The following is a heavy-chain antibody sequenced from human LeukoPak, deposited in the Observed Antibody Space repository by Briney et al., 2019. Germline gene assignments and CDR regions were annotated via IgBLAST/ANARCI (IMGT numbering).Heavy chain of an antibody. CDR1: GYSISSGYY. J-gene: IGHJ3*02. CDR2: IYHSGST. Sequence: PSETLFLTCTVSGYSISSGYYWGWIRQPPGKGLEWIGSIYHSGSTYYNPSLKSRVTISVDTSKNQFSLKLSSVTAADTAVYYCARDLITMVRGVIRAGVSDIWGQGTMVTVSS. CDR3: ARDLITMVRGVIRAGVSDI. V-gene: IGHV4-38-2*02. D-gene: IGHD3-10*01.